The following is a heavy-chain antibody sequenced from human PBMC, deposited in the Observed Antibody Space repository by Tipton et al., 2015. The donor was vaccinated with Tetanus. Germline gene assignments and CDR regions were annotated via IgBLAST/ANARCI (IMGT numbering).Heavy chain of an antibody. J-gene: IGHJ3*01. V-gene: IGHV4-61*08. D-gene: IGHD2-8*01. CDR1: GSSISRSGHY. CDR2: VYHSGAT. CDR3: ARRSYCTSSRCFDAFDL. Sequence: PGLVKPSETLSLTCTVSGSSISRSGHYWTWIRQPPGKEPEWVGYVYHSGATNYHPSLKSRLAISADTSKNQFSLNLRSVITADTAVYFCARRSYCTSSRCFDAFDLWGPGTRVTVSS.